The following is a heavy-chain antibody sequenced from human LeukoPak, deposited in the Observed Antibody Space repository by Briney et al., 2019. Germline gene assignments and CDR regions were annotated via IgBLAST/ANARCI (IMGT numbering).Heavy chain of an antibody. CDR3: TSYSGHTQYYFDY. Sequence: GGSLRLSCTASGFTFGDYAMSWFRQAPGKRLEWVGFIRSKAYGGTTEYAASVKGRFTISRDDSKSIAYLQMNSLKTEDTAVYYCTSYSGHTQYYFDYWGQGTLVTVSS. J-gene: IGHJ4*02. V-gene: IGHV3-49*03. CDR2: IRSKAYGGTT. CDR1: GFTFGDYA. D-gene: IGHD1-26*01.